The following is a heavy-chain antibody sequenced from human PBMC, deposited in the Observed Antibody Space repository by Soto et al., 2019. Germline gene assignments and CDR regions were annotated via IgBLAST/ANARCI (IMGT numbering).Heavy chain of an antibody. J-gene: IGHJ4*02. V-gene: IGHV5-51*01. CDR2: IYPGDSDT. D-gene: IGHD2-15*01. Sequence: GEALKISCKGSGYSFTSYWIGWVRQMPGKGLEWMGIIYPGDSDTRYSPSFQGQVTISADKSISTAYLQWSSLKASDTAMYYCARQYCSGGSCYGFDYWGQGTLVTVSS. CDR1: GYSFTSYW. CDR3: ARQYCSGGSCYGFDY.